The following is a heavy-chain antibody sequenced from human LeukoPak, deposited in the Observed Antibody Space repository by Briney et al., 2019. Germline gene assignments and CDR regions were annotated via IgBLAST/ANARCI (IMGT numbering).Heavy chain of an antibody. CDR3: ARGDDYNRRSFDY. J-gene: IGHJ4*02. V-gene: IGHV3-72*01. CDR2: TSNKANSFTT. CDR1: GFTFNDHY. Sequence: GGSLRLSCAASGFTFNDHYMDWVRQAPGKRLEWVGRTSNKANSFTTEYAASVRGRFTISRDDSKNSLYLQMNSLKTEETAVYYCARGDDYNRRSFDYWGRGTLVTVSS. D-gene: IGHD5-24*01.